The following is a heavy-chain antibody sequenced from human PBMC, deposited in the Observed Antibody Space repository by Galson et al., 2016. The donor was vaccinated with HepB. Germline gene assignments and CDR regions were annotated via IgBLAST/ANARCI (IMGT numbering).Heavy chain of an antibody. CDR3: ARDEAAARHDF. Sequence: SLRLSCAASGFTFSDYYMSWIRQAPGKGLEWISYISNGGTYTNYADSVKGRFTISRDNAKNSLYLQMNSLRDDDTALYYCARDEAAARHDFWGQGTLVTVS. CDR2: ISNGGTYT. V-gene: IGHV3-11*05. J-gene: IGHJ4*02. CDR1: GFTFSDYY. D-gene: IGHD6-13*01.